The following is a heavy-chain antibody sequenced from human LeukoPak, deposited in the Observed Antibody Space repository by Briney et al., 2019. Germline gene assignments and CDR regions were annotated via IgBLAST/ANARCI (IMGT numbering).Heavy chain of an antibody. J-gene: IGHJ4*02. CDR3: ATFAVAELGRSDY. CDR1: GGTFTSYA. CDR2: IIPIFGTA. D-gene: IGHD6-13*01. Sequence: SVTVSCKPSGGTFTSYAISWVRQAPGQGLEWMGGIIPIFGTANYAQKFQGRVTITTDESTSTAYMELSSLRSEHTAVYYCATFAVAELGRSDYWGQGTLVTVSS. V-gene: IGHV1-69*05.